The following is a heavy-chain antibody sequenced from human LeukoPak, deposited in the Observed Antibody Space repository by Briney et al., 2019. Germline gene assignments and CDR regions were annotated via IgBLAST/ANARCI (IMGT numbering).Heavy chain of an antibody. D-gene: IGHD2-21*01. CDR1: GFTFSTYF. V-gene: IGHV3-30-3*01. CDR2: IASDGSRT. J-gene: IGHJ3*02. Sequence: GRSLRLSCAASGFTFSTYFMHWVRQAPGKGLEWVADIASDGSRTFYVESVKGRFTISRDNSKNTLYLQMNSLRAEDTAVYFCARERQDTILHSGAFDIWGQGTMVTVSS. CDR3: ARERQDTILHSGAFDI.